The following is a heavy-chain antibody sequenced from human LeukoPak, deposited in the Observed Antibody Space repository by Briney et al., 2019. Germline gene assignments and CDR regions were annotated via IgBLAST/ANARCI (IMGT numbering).Heavy chain of an antibody. CDR1: GFTFSSYE. V-gene: IGHV3-48*03. CDR3: ARDGRRHAFDI. CDR2: ISSSGSTI. Sequence: GGSLRLSCAASGFTFSSYEMNWVCQAPGKGLEWVSYISSSGSTIYYADSVKGRFTISRDNAKNSLYLQMNSLRAEDTAVYYCARDGRRHAFDIWGQGTMVTVSS. J-gene: IGHJ3*02.